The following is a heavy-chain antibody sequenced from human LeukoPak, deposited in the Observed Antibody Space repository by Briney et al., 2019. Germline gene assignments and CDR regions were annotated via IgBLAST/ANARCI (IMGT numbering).Heavy chain of an antibody. CDR1: GFTFSNYG. J-gene: IGHJ4*02. CDR3: VEDGENYSVDY. CDR2: IPYDGSIK. Sequence: GGSLRLSCAASGFTFSNYGMRWVRQAPGKGLEWVAFIPYDGSIKYYADSVKGRFTISRDNPKNTLYLQMYSLRAEDTAVYYCVEDGENYSVDYWGQGTLVTVSS. V-gene: IGHV3-30*02. D-gene: IGHD1-7*01.